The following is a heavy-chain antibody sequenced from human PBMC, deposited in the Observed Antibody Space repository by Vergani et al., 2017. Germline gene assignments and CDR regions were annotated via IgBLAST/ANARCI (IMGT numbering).Heavy chain of an antibody. CDR2: IYSGGST. CDR1: GFTFDDYA. V-gene: IGHV3-66*01. J-gene: IGHJ4*02. CDR3: ASTHCGGDCYGGLDY. Sequence: EVQLVESGGGLVQPGRSLRLSCAASGFTFDDYAMHWVRQAPGKGLEWVSVIYSGGSTYYADSVKGRFTISRDNSKNTLYLQMNSLRAEDTAVYYCASTHCGGDCYGGLDYWGQGTLVSVSS. D-gene: IGHD2-21*02.